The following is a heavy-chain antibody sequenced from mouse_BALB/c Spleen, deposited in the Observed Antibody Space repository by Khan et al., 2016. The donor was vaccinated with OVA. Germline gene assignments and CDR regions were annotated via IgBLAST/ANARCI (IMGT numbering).Heavy chain of an antibody. CDR1: GYSFTGYF. CDR2: INPHIGET. Sequence: EVQLQESGPELVKPGASVKISCKASGYSFTGYFMNWVMQSHGKSLEWIGRINPHIGETLYNQKFKGKATLTVDESSRKANMELRSLASEDSAVYYCAEKNGSDFDYWGQGTTLTVSS. CDR3: AEKNGSDFDY. J-gene: IGHJ2*01. V-gene: IGHV1-20*02. D-gene: IGHD1-1*01.